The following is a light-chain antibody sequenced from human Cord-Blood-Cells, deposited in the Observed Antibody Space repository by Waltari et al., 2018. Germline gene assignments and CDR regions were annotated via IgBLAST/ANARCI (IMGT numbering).Light chain of an antibody. CDR3: SSYTSSSTSWV. Sequence: QSALNQPASASGSPGQSITISCTATSRDVGGSNYVHWYQQHPGKAPKLMIYEVSNRPSGVSNRFSGAKSGNTASLTISGLQAEDEADYYCSSYTSSSTSWVFGGETKLTVL. V-gene: IGLV2-14*01. J-gene: IGLJ3*02. CDR1: SRDVGGSNY. CDR2: EVS.